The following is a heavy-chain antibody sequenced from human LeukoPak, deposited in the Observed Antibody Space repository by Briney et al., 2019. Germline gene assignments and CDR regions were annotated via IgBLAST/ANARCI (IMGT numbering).Heavy chain of an antibody. J-gene: IGHJ6*02. CDR2: INSDGSST. CDR1: GFTFSSYW. V-gene: IGHV3-74*01. D-gene: IGHD2-8*01. Sequence: PGGSLGLSCAASGFTFSSYWMHWVRQAPGKGLVWVSRINSDGSSTSYADSVKGRFTISRDNAKNTLYLQMNSLRAEDTAVYYCAREAHPDGDYYYGMDVWGQGTTVTVSS. CDR3: AREAHPDGDYYYGMDV.